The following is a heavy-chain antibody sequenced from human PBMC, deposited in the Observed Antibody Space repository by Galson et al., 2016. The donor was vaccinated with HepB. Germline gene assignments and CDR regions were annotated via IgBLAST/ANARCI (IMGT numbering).Heavy chain of an antibody. V-gene: IGHV1-24*01. CDR2: FDPEDGET. D-gene: IGHD2-15*01. Sequence: SVKVSCKVSGLTLSQAPIHWVRQAPGKGLEWMGGFDPEDGETVYAQKFQGRVTMTEDKSTNTAYMEMSSLRFEDTAVYFCATVDYREMIFRDYYGMDVWGQGTTVTVSS. J-gene: IGHJ6*02. CDR1: GLTLSQAP. CDR3: ATVDYREMIFRDYYGMDV.